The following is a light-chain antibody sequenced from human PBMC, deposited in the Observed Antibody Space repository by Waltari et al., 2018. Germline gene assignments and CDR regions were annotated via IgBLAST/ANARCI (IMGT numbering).Light chain of an antibody. J-gene: IGKJ2*01. CDR3: QQYFSYPRT. CDR2: WGS. V-gene: IGKV4-1*01. CDR1: QTVLYNYNNKNH. Sequence: DIVMTQSPDSLAVSLGERATINCKSSQTVLYNYNNKNHLAWFQPNPGQPPELLISWGSTRESGVPDRFSGSGSGTAFTLTISNLQAEDDAVYYCQQYFSYPRTFGLGTKVEI.